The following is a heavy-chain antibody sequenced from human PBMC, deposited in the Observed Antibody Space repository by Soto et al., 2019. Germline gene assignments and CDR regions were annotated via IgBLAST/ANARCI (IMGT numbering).Heavy chain of an antibody. D-gene: IGHD4-17*01. V-gene: IGHV1-2*04. Sequence: ASVKVSCKASGYTFTGYYMHLVRQANGQGLEWMGWINPNSGGTNYAQKFQGWVTMTRDTSISTAYMELSRLRSDDTAVYYCARERWHYGDYANDAFDIWGQGTMVTVS. CDR2: INPNSGGT. CDR1: GYTFTGYY. CDR3: ARERWHYGDYANDAFDI. J-gene: IGHJ3*02.